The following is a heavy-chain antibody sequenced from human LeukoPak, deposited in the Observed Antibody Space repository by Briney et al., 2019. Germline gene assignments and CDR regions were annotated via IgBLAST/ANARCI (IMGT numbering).Heavy chain of an antibody. CDR2: ISAYNGNT. D-gene: IGHD3-22*01. CDR1: GYTFTSYG. J-gene: IGHJ4*02. Sequence: ASVKVSCKASGYTFTSYGISWVRQAPGQGLEWMGWISAYNGNTNYAQKLQGRVTMTSDTSTSTAYMELRSLRSDDTAVYYCAREGDSSGYYPAYYFDYWGQGTLVTVSS. CDR3: AREGDSSGYYPAYYFDY. V-gene: IGHV1-18*01.